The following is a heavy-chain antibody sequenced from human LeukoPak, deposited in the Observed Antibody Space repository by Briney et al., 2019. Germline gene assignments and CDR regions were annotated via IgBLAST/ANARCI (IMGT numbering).Heavy chain of an antibody. CDR3: ATSGSYYSGYFDY. CDR1: GGTFSSYA. Sequence: SVKVSCKASGGTFSSYAISWVRQAPGQGLEWMGGIIPVFGTANYAQKFQGRVTITADKSTSTAYMELSSLRSEDTAVYYCATSGSYYSGYFDYWGQGTLVTVSS. J-gene: IGHJ4*02. V-gene: IGHV1-69*06. CDR2: IIPVFGTA. D-gene: IGHD1-26*01.